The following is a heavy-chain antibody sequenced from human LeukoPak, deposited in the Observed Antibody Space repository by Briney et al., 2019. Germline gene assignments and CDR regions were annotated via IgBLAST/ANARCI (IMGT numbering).Heavy chain of an antibody. CDR1: GGSFSGYY. CDR3: ARGPSIQLWSDPYYYYGMDV. D-gene: IGHD5-18*01. V-gene: IGHV4-34*01. CDR2: INHSGST. J-gene: IGHJ6*02. Sequence: SETLSLTCAVYGGSFSGYYWSWIRQPPGKGMEWIGEINHSGSTNYNPSLKSRVTISVDTSKNQFSLKLSSVTAADTAVYYCARGPSIQLWSDPYYYYGMDVWGQGTTVTVSS.